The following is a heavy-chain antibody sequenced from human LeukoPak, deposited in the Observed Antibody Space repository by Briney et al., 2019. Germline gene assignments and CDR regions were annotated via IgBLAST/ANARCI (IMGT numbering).Heavy chain of an antibody. CDR2: IDINTGNP. Sequence: GASVKVSCKASGYTFSSNAINWVRQAPGQGLEWMGWIDINTGNPTYAQGLTGRFVFSLDTSVSTAYLQINSLKAEDTGEYFCARGYDSSGFFSDWGQGTLVTVSS. J-gene: IGHJ4*02. CDR1: GYTFSSNA. V-gene: IGHV7-4-1*02. CDR3: ARGYDSSGFFSD. D-gene: IGHD3-22*01.